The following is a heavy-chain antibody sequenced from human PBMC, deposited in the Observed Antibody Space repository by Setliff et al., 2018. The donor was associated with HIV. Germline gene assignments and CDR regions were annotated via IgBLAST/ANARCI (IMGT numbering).Heavy chain of an antibody. CDR3: ARHTNAALQFSPWGVMDV. D-gene: IGHD3-3*01. V-gene: IGHV4-59*08. J-gene: IGHJ6*03. CDR1: GDSMSGYY. Sequence: SETLSLTCAVSGDSMSGYYWSWIRQSPGKKLEWIGYIHTSGSTNYNPSLKSRVTISLDTSNDRFSLRLSSVTAADTAVYYCARHTNAALQFSPWGVMDVWGKGTTVTVSS. CDR2: IHTSGST.